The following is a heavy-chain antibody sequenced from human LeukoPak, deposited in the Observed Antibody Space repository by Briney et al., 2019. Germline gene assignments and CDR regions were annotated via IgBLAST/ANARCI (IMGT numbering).Heavy chain of an antibody. Sequence: GASVKVSXKSSGYTFMDYYIHWVRQAPGQGLEWMGRINPNSGGTNSAQTFQGRVTMTRDTSISTAYMELNRLTSDDTAVYYCARDLPSTPNWELDYWGQGTLVTVSS. CDR3: ARDLPSTPNWELDY. CDR2: INPNSGGT. D-gene: IGHD7-27*01. J-gene: IGHJ4*02. V-gene: IGHV1-2*06. CDR1: GYTFMDYY.